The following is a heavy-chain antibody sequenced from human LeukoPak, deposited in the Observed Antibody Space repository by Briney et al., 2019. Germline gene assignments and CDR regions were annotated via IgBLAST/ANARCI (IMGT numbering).Heavy chain of an antibody. D-gene: IGHD3-22*01. CDR1: GFTFSSYA. CDR2: ISGSGGST. J-gene: IGHJ4*02. Sequence: GGSLRLSCAASGFTFSSYAMSWVRQAPGKGLKWVSAISGSGGSTYYADSVKGRFTISRDNSKNTLYLQMNSLRAEDTAVYYCAKNTHTYYYDSSGYYYDYWGQGTLVTVSS. V-gene: IGHV3-23*01. CDR3: AKNTHTYYYDSSGYYYDY.